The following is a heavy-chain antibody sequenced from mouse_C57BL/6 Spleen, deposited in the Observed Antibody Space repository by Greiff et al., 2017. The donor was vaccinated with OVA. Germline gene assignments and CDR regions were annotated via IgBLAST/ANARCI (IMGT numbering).Heavy chain of an antibody. D-gene: IGHD3-2*01. CDR2: IYPGDGDT. J-gene: IGHJ2*01. CDR1: GYAFSSYW. Sequence: VQLQESGAELVKPGASVKISCKASGYAFSSYWMNWVKQRTGQGLEWIGQIYPGDGDTNYNGKFKGKATLTADKSSSTAYMQLSSLTSEDSAVYFCARLDSSLDYWGQGTTLTVSA. V-gene: IGHV1-80*01. CDR3: ARLDSSLDY.